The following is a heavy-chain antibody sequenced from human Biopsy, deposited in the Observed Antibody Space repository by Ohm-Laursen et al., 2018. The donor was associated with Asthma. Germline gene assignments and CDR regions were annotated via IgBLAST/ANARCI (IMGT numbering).Heavy chain of an antibody. CDR2: IYSGGAS. D-gene: IGHD6-19*01. Sequence: SLRLSCAPSGFTASRDHMFWVRQAQGKGLEWVSVIYSGGASHTADSVRGRFTISRDFSKNTLHLQMHSLRVEDTAVYYCARGDSSGWSHYYFDYWGPGTLVTVSS. J-gene: IGHJ4*02. V-gene: IGHV3-53*01. CDR3: ARGDSSGWSHYYFDY. CDR1: GFTASRDH.